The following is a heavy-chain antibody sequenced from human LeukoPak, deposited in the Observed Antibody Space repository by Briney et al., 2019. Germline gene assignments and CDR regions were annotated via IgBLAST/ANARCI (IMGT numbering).Heavy chain of an antibody. J-gene: IGHJ4*02. V-gene: IGHV2-5*01. CDR1: EFSLHTSGVA. D-gene: IGHD3-3*01. Sequence: SGPTLVNPTPTLTLTCTFSEFSLHTSGVALGWIRQPPGKALEWLALIYWNDDKRYSPSLKNRLTIAKDTSKDQVVLTVTNMDPVDTGTYYCAHRSPLFWSGYGYWGQGTLVTVSS. CDR3: AHRSPLFWSGYGY. CDR2: IYWNDDK.